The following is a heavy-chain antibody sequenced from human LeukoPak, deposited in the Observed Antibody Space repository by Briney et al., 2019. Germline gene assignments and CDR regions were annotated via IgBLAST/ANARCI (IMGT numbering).Heavy chain of an antibody. CDR2: IYYSGST. CDR3: ALYGSGSYHYYGMDV. Sequence: KPSETLSLTCTVSSGSISSASYYWGWIRQPPGKGLEWIGTIYYSGSTYYNPSLKSRVTISVDTSKNRFSLKLSSVTAADTAVYYCALYGSGSYHYYGMDVWGQGTTVTVSS. D-gene: IGHD3-10*01. CDR1: SGSISSASYY. V-gene: IGHV4-39*01. J-gene: IGHJ6*02.